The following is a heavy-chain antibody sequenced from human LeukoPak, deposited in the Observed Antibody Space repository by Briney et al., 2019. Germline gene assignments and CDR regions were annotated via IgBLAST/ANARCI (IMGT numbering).Heavy chain of an antibody. J-gene: IGHJ4*02. CDR2: IYSGGST. CDR1: GFTVSSNY. D-gene: IGHD2-15*01. V-gene: IGHV3-53*01. Sequence: GGSLRLSCAASGFTVSSNYMSWVRQAPGKGLEWVSVIYSGGSTYYADSVKGRFTISRDNSKNTLYLQMNSLRAEDTAVYYCARGLRIFAFDYWGQGTLVTVSS. CDR3: ARGLRIFAFDY.